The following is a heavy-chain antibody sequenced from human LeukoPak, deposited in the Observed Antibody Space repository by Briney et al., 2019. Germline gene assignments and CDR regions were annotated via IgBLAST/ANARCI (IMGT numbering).Heavy chain of an antibody. J-gene: IGHJ4*02. D-gene: IGHD2-15*01. CDR2: IYYTGTT. CDR3: ARQSNGYFDY. V-gene: IGHV4-39*01. Sequence: PSETLSLTCTVSRGSISSNSYYWGWIRQPPGKGLECIGSIYYTGTTYYNPSLKSRDTMSVDTSKNQFSLKLSSVTAADTALYYCARQSNGYFDYWGQGTLVTVSS. CDR1: RGSISSNSYY.